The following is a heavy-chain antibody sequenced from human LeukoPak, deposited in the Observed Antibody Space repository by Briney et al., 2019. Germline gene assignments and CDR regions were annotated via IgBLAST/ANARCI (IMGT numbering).Heavy chain of an antibody. J-gene: IGHJ6*02. V-gene: IGHV3-53*03. CDR1: GFTVSSTY. CDR3: ARAYGNNGMDV. Sequence: GGSLRLSCAASGFTVSSTYMTWVRQAPGKGLEWVSVLYSGGYANYTGSVEGRFTISRDNSKNTLYLQMNSLRADDTALYYCARAYGNNGMDVWGQGTTVTVSS. D-gene: IGHD4-11*01. CDR2: LYSGGYA.